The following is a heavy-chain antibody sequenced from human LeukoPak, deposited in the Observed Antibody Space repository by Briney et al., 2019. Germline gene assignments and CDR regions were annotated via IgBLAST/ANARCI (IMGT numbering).Heavy chain of an antibody. CDR3: ARAPYGSGSSYYFDD. Sequence: GGSLRLSRIASRFTFSNYWMSCVRQAPRKGPEGVAHINQDGSEKQYVDSVKGRFTISRDNAKNSLYLQMNNLRAEDTAVYYCARAPYGSGSSYYFDDWGQGTLVTVSS. D-gene: IGHD3-10*01. V-gene: IGHV3-7*03. CDR1: RFTFSNYW. CDR2: INQDGSEK. J-gene: IGHJ4*02.